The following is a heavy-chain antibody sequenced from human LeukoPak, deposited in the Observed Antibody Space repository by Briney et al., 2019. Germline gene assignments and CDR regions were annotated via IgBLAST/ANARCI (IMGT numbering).Heavy chain of an antibody. J-gene: IGHJ4*02. Sequence: GGSLRLSCAASGFTVRTTYMTWVRQAPGKGLEWVSVIYSGGNTYYADSVKGRFTISRDNSKNTLFLQMNSLRAEDTAVYLCARGGSVGSYYYFDYWGQGTLVTVSS. CDR1: GFTVRTTY. V-gene: IGHV3-53*01. CDR2: IYSGGNT. CDR3: ARGGSVGSYYYFDY. D-gene: IGHD1-26*01.